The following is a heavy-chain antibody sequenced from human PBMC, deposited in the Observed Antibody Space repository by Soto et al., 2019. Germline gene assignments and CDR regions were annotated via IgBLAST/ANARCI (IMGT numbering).Heavy chain of an antibody. D-gene: IGHD3-9*01. J-gene: IGHJ6*02. CDR3: AKEQYDDILTGYYTGLKDV. V-gene: IGHV3-23*01. CDR2: ISGSGGST. CDR1: GFTFSSYA. Sequence: GGSLRLSCAASGFTFSSYAMSWVRQAPGKGLEWVSAISGSGGSTYYADSVKGRFTISRDNSKNTLYLQMNSLRAEDTAVYFCAKEQYDDILTGYYTGLKDVWGQGTTVTVSS.